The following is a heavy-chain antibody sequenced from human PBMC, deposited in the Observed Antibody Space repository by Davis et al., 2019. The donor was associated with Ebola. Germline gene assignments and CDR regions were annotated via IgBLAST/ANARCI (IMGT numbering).Heavy chain of an antibody. CDR3: ARVGQQLVRHHYYYGMDV. CDR1: GGPFNGYY. D-gene: IGHD6-13*01. CDR2: IDHSGTT. V-gene: IGHV4-34*01. J-gene: IGHJ6*04. Sequence: SETLSLTCAVHGGPFNGYYWSWIRQPPGKGLEWIAEIDHSGTTNYNSSLKSRVTISVDTSKNQFSLQLISVTAADTAVYYCARVGQQLVRHHYYYGMDVWGKGTTVTVSS.